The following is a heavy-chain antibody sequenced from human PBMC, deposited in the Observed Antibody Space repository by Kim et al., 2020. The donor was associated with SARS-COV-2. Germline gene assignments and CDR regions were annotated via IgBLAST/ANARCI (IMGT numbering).Heavy chain of an antibody. J-gene: IGHJ6*02. CDR3: ARDPGDYGRFYYGMDV. Sequence: LKSRVTISVDTSKNQFSLKLSSVTAADTAVYYCARDPGDYGRFYYGMDVWGQGTTVTVSS. V-gene: IGHV4-59*01. D-gene: IGHD4-17*01.